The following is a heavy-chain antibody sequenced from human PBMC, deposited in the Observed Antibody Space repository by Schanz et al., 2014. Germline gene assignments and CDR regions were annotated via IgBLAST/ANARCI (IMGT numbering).Heavy chain of an antibody. V-gene: IGHV3-23*04. CDR2: ITGASDHI. D-gene: IGHD3-22*01. CDR3: ARVDSSGYFFDN. CDR1: GFIVRSNY. J-gene: IGHJ4*02. Sequence: EVQLVESGGGLVQPGGSLRLSCAVSGFIVRSNYMTWVRQAPGKGLEWVSGITGASDHIDYAESVRGRFTMSRDNSKNTVHLQMSSLRVEDTAVYYCARVDSSGYFFDNWGQGTRVTVSS.